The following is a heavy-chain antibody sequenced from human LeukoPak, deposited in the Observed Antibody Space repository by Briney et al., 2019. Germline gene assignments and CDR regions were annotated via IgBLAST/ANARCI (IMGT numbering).Heavy chain of an antibody. CDR2: INQGGSDK. V-gene: IGHV3-7*01. Sequence: GWSLRLSCAASGFTFSGHWMSWGRQAPGKGREWVANINQGGSDKYYVDSVKGRFTISRDNANNLLYLQMHSLSGEDTAVYYCTRDRSRAEDDWGQGTLVTVSS. J-gene: IGHJ4*02. CDR3: TRDRSRAEDD. CDR1: GFTFSGHW. D-gene: IGHD1-14*01.